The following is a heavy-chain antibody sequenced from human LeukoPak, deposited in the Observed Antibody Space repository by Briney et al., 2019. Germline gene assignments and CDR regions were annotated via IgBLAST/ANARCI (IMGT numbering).Heavy chain of an antibody. CDR3: ARVNDYGGNSVFGDSDY. Sequence: PGGSLRLSCAASGFTFSIYAMSWVRQAPGKGLEWVSVIDGGGGTTYYADSVKGRFTISRDKSKNTLYLQMNSLRAEDTAVYYCARVNDYGGNSVFGDSDYWGQGTLFTVSS. CDR2: IDGGGGTT. J-gene: IGHJ4*02. V-gene: IGHV3-23*01. CDR1: GFTFSIYA. D-gene: IGHD4-23*01.